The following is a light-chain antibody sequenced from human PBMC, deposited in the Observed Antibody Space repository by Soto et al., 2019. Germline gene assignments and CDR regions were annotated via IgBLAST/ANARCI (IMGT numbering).Light chain of an antibody. CDR1: GGHSTSA. Sequence: QSVLTQSPSASASLGASVKVTCTLSGGHSTSAIAWHQQHPEKGPRYLMKVDSDGTHIRGGGIPDRFSGSSSGADRYLTISSLQSEDEADYYCQTWGTGIGVFGGGTKLTVL. CDR2: VDSDGTH. CDR3: QTWGTGIGV. J-gene: IGLJ3*02. V-gene: IGLV4-69*01.